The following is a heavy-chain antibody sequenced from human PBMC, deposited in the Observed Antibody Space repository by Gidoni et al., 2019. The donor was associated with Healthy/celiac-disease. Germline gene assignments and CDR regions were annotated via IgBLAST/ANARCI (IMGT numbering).Heavy chain of an antibody. D-gene: IGHD4-17*01. J-gene: IGHJ4*02. V-gene: IGHV3-21*01. CDR2: ISSSSSYI. Sequence: VQLVESGGGLVMPGGSLRLSCAPSGFTFSSYSMNWVRQAPGKGMEWVASISSSSSYIYYEDSVKGRFTISRDNAKNSLYLQMNSLRAEDTAVYYWARGAPIYGDYGSDYWGQGTLVTVSS. CDR3: ARGAPIYGDYGSDY. CDR1: GFTFSSYS.